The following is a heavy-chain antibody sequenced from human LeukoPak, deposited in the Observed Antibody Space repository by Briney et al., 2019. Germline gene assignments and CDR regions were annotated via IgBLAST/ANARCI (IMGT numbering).Heavy chain of an antibody. Sequence: SVKVSCKASGGTLSRFAISWVRQAPGQGLEWMGGIIAMFGTANYAQKFQGRVTITADESTSTAYMELSSLRSEDTAVYYCARDRRYYDSSGLIDYWGQGTLVTVSS. CDR1: GGTLSRFA. D-gene: IGHD3-22*01. V-gene: IGHV1-69*13. CDR2: IIAMFGTA. J-gene: IGHJ4*02. CDR3: ARDRRYYDSSGLIDY.